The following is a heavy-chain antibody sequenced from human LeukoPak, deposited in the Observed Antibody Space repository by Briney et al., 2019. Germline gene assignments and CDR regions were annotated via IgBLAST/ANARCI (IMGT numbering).Heavy chain of an antibody. D-gene: IGHD6-13*01. CDR2: INPNSGVT. Sequence: ASVKVSCKASGYTFTGYYMHWVRQAPGQGLEWMGWINPNSGVTNYAQKFQGRVTMTRDTSISTAYMELSRLRSDDTAVYYCATTNTRRAALNNWGQGTLVTVSS. CDR1: GYTFTGYY. V-gene: IGHV1-2*02. J-gene: IGHJ4*02. CDR3: ATTNTRRAALNN.